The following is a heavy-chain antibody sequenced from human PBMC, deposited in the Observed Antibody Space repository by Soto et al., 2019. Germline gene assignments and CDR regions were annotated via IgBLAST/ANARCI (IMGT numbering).Heavy chain of an antibody. J-gene: IGHJ5*02. Sequence: SETLSLTCTVSGGSISSYYWSWIRQPPGKGLEWIGYIYYSGSTNYNPSLKSRVTISVDTSKNQFFLKLSSVTAADTAVYYCARVTRRNWFDPWGQGTLVTVSS. D-gene: IGHD6-6*01. CDR1: GGSISSYY. CDR3: ARVTRRNWFDP. V-gene: IGHV4-59*01. CDR2: IYYSGST.